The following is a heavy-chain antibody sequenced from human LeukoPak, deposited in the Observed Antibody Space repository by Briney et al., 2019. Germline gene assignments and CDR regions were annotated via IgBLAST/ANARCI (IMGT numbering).Heavy chain of an antibody. D-gene: IGHD3-10*01. CDR1: GGSFSGYY. CDR3: AKDGGWFGELVSTVDY. CDR2: INHSGST. Sequence: SETLSLTCAVYGGSFSGYYWSWIRQPPGKGLEWIGEINHSGSTNYNPSLKSRVTISVDTSKNQFSLKLSSVTAADTAVYYCAKDGGWFGELVSTVDYWGQGTLVTVSS. V-gene: IGHV4-34*01. J-gene: IGHJ4*02.